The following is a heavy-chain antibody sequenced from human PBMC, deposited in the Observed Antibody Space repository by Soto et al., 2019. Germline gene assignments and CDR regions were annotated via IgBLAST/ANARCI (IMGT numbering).Heavy chain of an antibody. CDR3: ARDARYWLDR. Sequence: QVQLVESGGGVVQPGRSLRLFCAASGFTVSSYGMHWVRQAPGKGLEWVAVIWYDGTNKDYADSVKGRFTISRDNSKNTLYLQMNSLRDEDTALYYCARDARYWLDRWGQGTLVTVSS. J-gene: IGHJ5*02. CDR1: GFTVSSYG. CDR2: IWYDGTNK. D-gene: IGHD3-9*01. V-gene: IGHV3-33*01.